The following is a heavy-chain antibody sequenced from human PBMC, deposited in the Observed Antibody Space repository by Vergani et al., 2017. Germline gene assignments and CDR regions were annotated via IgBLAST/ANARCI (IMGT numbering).Heavy chain of an antibody. V-gene: IGHV3-23*01. CDR1: GFTFSSFA. CDR2: ISGSGGST. D-gene: IGHD2-15*01. CDR3: ARHQSRIPSSRYAFDI. J-gene: IGHJ3*02. Sequence: EVQLLESGGGLVQPGGSLRLSCEASGFTFSSFAMSWVRQAPGKGLEWVSAISGSGGSTYYADSVKGRFTISRDNSKNTLYMQMNSLRAEDTAVYYCARHQSRIPSSRYAFDIWGQGTMVTVSS.